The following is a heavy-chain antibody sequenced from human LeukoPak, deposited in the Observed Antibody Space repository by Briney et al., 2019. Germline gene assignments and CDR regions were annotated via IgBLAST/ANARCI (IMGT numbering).Heavy chain of an antibody. CDR2: MNPNSGNT. D-gene: IGHD1-26*01. Sequence: ASVKVSCKASGYTFTSYDINWVRQATGQGLEWMGWMNPNSGNTGYAQKFQGRVTMTRNTSISTAYMELSSLRSEDKAVYYCARNGISGSYLYYWGQGTLVTVSS. J-gene: IGHJ4*02. V-gene: IGHV1-8*01. CDR1: GYTFTSYD. CDR3: ARNGISGSYLYY.